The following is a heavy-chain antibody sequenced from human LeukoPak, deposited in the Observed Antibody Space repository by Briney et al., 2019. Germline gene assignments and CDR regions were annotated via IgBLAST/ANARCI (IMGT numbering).Heavy chain of an antibody. D-gene: IGHD2-2*01. CDR2: IIPIFGTA. CDR3: ARGIGYCSSTRCYLNWFDP. J-gene: IGHJ5*02. V-gene: IGHV1-69*05. Sequence: ASVKVSCKASGGTFSSYAISWVRQAPGQGLEWMGGIIPIFGTANYAQKFQGRVTITTDESTSTAYMELSSLRSEDTAVYYCARGIGYCSSTRCYLNWFDPWGQGTLVTVS. CDR1: GGTFSSYA.